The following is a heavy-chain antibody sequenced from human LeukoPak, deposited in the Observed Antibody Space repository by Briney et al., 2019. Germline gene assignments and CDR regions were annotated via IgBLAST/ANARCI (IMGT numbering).Heavy chain of an antibody. CDR2: INPNSGDT. CDR3: ARDGVFRFEVGDVYYYYMDV. Sequence: ASVKVSCKASGCIFTGYYIHWVRQAPGQGLEWMGWINPNSGDTKYAQKFQGRVTMTRDTSNNTVYMDLTRLIFDDTAMYYCARDGVFRFEVGDVYYYYMDVWGKGATVIISS. V-gene: IGHV1-2*02. CDR1: GCIFTGYY. J-gene: IGHJ6*03. D-gene: IGHD2-21*02.